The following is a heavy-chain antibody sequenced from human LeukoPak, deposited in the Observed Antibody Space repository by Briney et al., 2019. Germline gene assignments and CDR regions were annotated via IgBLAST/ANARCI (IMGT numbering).Heavy chain of an antibody. CDR1: GDSVSINSVT. J-gene: IGHJ5*02. Sequence: QTLSLTCAISGDSVSINSVTWNWIRQSPSRGLEWLGRTYYRSTWYNDYAVSVRGRITVNPDTSKNQFSLHLNSVTPEDTAVYYCARRLTQYDCFDPWGQGILVTVSS. V-gene: IGHV6-1*01. CDR2: TYYRSTWYN. D-gene: IGHD2-2*01. CDR3: ARRLTQYDCFDP.